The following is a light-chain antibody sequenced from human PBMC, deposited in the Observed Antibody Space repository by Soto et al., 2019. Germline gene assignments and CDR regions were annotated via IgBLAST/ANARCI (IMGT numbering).Light chain of an antibody. Sequence: DIQMTQSPSTLSASVGDRVTITCRASQGISNWLAWYQQKPGKPPKLLIYDASGLDSGVPSRFSGSGYGTEFTLTISVLQPEDFATFYCQQYDSFPWPFGQGTNVDIK. J-gene: IGKJ1*01. CDR2: DAS. CDR3: QQYDSFPWP. CDR1: QGISNW. V-gene: IGKV1-5*01.